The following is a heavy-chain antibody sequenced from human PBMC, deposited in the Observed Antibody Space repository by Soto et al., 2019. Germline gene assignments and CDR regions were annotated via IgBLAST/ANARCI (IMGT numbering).Heavy chain of an antibody. V-gene: IGHV3-53*04. Sequence: EVQLVESGGGLVQPGGSLRLSCAASGFTVSSNYMSWVRQAPGKGLEWVSVIYSGGSTYYADSVKGRFTISRHNSKNTLYLQMNSLRAEDTAVYYCAASKGYYYGSGSYYWGQGTLVTVSS. CDR1: GFTVSSNY. D-gene: IGHD3-10*01. CDR3: AASKGYYYGSGSYY. J-gene: IGHJ4*02. CDR2: IYSGGST.